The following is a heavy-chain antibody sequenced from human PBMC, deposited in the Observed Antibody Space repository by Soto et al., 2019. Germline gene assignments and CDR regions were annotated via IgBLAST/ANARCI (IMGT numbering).Heavy chain of an antibody. CDR3: ARESVQQQLAYYLDY. D-gene: IGHD6-13*01. V-gene: IGHV6-1*01. Sequence: PSQTLSLTCAISGDSVSSNSAAWNWIRQSPSRGLEWLGRTYYRSKWYNDYAVSVKSRITFNPDTSKNQFSLHLNSVTPEDTAVYYCARESVQQQLAYYLDYLGQGTLVTVSS. CDR2: TYYRSKWYN. CDR1: GDSVSSNSAA. J-gene: IGHJ4*02.